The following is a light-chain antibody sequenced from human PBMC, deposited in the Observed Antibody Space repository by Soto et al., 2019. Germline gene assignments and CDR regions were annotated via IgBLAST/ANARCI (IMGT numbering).Light chain of an antibody. CDR1: QSVSSGY. Sequence: EILLTQSPGTLSLSPGERGTLSCRASQSVSSGYLAWYQQKPGQAPSLLIYDASSRATGIPDRFSGSGSGTDFTLTISRLEPEDFAVYYCQQYGGSPRTFGQGTKVDIK. CDR2: DAS. CDR3: QQYGGSPRT. V-gene: IGKV3-20*01. J-gene: IGKJ1*01.